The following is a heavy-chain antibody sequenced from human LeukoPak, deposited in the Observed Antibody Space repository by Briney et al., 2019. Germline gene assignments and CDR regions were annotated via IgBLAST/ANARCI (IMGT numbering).Heavy chain of an antibody. J-gene: IGHJ3*02. CDR3: ARGRELDPNYYDSRKGDAFDI. CDR2: INPNSGGT. CDR1: GYTFTGYY. D-gene: IGHD3-22*01. V-gene: IGHV1-2*02. Sequence: GASVKASCKASGYTFTGYYMHWVRQAPGQGLEWMGWINPNSGGTNYAQKFQGRVTMTRDTSISTAYMELSSLRSEDTAVYYCARGRELDPNYYDSRKGDAFDIWGQGTMVTVSS.